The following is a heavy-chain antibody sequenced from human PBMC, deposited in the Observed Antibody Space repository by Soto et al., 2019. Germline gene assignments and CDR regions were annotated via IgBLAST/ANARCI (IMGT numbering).Heavy chain of an antibody. V-gene: IGHV1-69*13. CDR1: GGTFSSYR. Sequence: SVKVSCKASGGTFSSYRINWVRQAPGQGLEWVGEIVPIYRTADYAQKFQGRVTITADESARTSYMELRSLKSQDTAVYYCVRDSGAKLSSSWGQGTLVTVSS. CDR3: VRDSGAKLSSS. J-gene: IGHJ4*02. CDR2: IVPIYRTA. D-gene: IGHD6-13*01.